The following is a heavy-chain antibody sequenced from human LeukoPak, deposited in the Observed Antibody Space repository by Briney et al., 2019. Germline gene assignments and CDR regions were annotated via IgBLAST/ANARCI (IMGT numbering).Heavy chain of an antibody. V-gene: IGHV3-23*01. D-gene: IGHD3-22*01. J-gene: IGHJ6*03. CDR2: LSGSGGRT. Sequence: GGSLRLSCAASGFSFSSYAMSWVRQAPGKGLQWVAALSGSGGRTYYADSVKGRFTISRDNSKNTLYLQMHSLRAEDTAIYYCAKGSGDSTGYYYDYYYFYMDVWGKGTTVTVSS. CDR1: GFSFSSYA. CDR3: AKGSGDSTGYYYDYYYFYMDV.